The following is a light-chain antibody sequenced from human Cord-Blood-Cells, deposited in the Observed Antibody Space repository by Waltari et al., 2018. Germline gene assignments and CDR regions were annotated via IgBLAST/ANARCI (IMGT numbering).Light chain of an antibody. Sequence: EIVLTQSPGTLSLSPGERATLSCRPSQCVNSSYLAWYQQKPGQAPRLLIYGASSRATGIPDRFSGSGSGTDFTLTISRLEAEDFAVYYCQQYGSSRGFTFGPGTKVDIK. J-gene: IGKJ3*01. CDR1: QCVNSSY. CDR3: QQYGSSRGFT. CDR2: GAS. V-gene: IGKV3-20*01.